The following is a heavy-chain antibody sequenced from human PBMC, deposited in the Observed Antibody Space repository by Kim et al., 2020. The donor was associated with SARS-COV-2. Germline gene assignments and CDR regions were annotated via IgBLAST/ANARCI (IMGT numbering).Heavy chain of an antibody. CDR3: ASVVGALDAFDI. J-gene: IGHJ3*02. D-gene: IGHD1-26*01. Sequence: RYSPSFQGQVTISADTSISTAYLQWSSLKASDTAMYYCASVVGALDAFDIWGQGTMVTVSS. V-gene: IGHV5-51*01.